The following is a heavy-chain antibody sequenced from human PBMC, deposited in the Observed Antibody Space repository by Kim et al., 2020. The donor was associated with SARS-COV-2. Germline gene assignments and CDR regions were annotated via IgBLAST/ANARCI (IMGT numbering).Heavy chain of an antibody. D-gene: IGHD3-22*01. CDR1: GGSLSPTTYY. Sequence: SETLSLTCTVSGGSLSPTTYYWGWIRQPPGKGLEWIGSVYYTGSTFYIPSLQSRVTISVDTSKNQFSLKLSSVTAADTAVYYCARQSPHYYDISGPVFDP. J-gene: IGHJ5*02. V-gene: IGHV4-39*01. CDR3: ARQSPHYYDISGPVFDP. CDR2: VYYTGST.